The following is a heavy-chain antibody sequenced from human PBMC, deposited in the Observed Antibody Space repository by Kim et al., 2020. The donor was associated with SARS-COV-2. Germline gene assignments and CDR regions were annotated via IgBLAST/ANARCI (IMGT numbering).Heavy chain of an antibody. CDR1: GYTFTSYY. Sequence: ASVKVSCKASGYTFTSYYMHWVRQAPGQGLEWMGIINPSGGSTSYAQKFQGRVTMTRDTSMSTVYMELSSLRSEDTAVYYCARDLVPSRVVRGVYYYYYGMDGWGQGTTVTVSS. CDR3: ARDLVPSRVVRGVYYYYYGMDG. CDR2: INPSGGST. V-gene: IGHV1-46*01. D-gene: IGHD3-10*01. J-gene: IGHJ6*02.